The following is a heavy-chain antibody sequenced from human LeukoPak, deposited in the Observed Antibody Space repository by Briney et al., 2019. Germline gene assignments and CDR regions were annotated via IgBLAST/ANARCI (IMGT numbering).Heavy chain of an antibody. J-gene: IGHJ4*02. CDR1: GYSITSGYY. Sequence: SETLSLTCIVSGYSITSGYYWGWIRQPPGKGLEWIGSIYHSGDTYYNPSLKSRVTISVDTSENQFSLKLDSVTAADTAVYYCAKGTSSGWYYFDYWGQGTLVTVSS. CDR3: AKGTSSGWYYFDY. CDR2: IYHSGDT. V-gene: IGHV4-38-2*02. D-gene: IGHD6-19*01.